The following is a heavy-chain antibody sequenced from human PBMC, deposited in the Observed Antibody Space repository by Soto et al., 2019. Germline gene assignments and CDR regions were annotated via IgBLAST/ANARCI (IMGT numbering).Heavy chain of an antibody. CDR1: GFAFSTYV. J-gene: IGHJ4*02. V-gene: IGHV3-48*01. D-gene: IGHD1-26*01. Sequence: GGSLRLSCASSGFAFSTYVMNWVRQAPGKGLEWVSYINSGSSLIYYADSVRGRFTISRDNAKNLLYLQMDSLRAEDTAVYYCARTIVGDTVRFDYWGQGTQVTVSS. CDR2: INSGSSLI. CDR3: ARTIVGDTVRFDY.